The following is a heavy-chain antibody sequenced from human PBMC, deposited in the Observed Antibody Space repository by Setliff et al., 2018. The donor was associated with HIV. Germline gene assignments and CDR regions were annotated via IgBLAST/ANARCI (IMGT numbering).Heavy chain of an antibody. CDR2: ISRSGDTI. Sequence: GGSLRLSCAASGFTFSSYSMNWVRQAPGKGLEWVSYISRSGDTIDYADSVKGRFTISRDNAKNSVSLQMNSLRVEDTAVYYCARDDWTCSDGTCFPITFDCWGQGTLVTVSS. J-gene: IGHJ4*02. V-gene: IGHV3-48*01. D-gene: IGHD2-15*01. CDR3: ARDDWTCSDGTCFPITFDC. CDR1: GFTFSSYS.